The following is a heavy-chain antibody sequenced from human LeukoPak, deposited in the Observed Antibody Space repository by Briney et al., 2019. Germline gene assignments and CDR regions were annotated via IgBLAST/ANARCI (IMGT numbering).Heavy chain of an antibody. J-gene: IGHJ4*02. CDR3: ARDGWFGEYYFDY. CDR1: GGSISSGSXD. Sequence: XTCTXSGGSISSGSXDWGWIRQPAGKXLEWIGRIYTSGSNNYNPTLKSRITIAVDTTKNGFSLKLSSVTAADTAVYYCARDGWFGEYYFDYWGQGTLVTVSS. CDR2: IYTSGSN. V-gene: IGHV4-61*02. D-gene: IGHD3-10*01.